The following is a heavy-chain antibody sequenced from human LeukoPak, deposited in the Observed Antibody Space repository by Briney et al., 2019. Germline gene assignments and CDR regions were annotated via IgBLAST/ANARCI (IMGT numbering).Heavy chain of an antibody. V-gene: IGHV4-30-4*08. Sequence: PSQTLSLTCTVSGGSISSGDYYWSWIRQPPGKGLEWIGYIHYSGSTYYNPSLKSRVTISVDTSKNQFSLKLSSVTAADTAVYYCARLPVGYSSWRLDRDFDYWGQGTLVTVSS. J-gene: IGHJ4*02. CDR1: GGSISSGDYY. CDR3: ARLPVGYSSWRLDRDFDY. CDR2: IHYSGST. D-gene: IGHD6-13*01.